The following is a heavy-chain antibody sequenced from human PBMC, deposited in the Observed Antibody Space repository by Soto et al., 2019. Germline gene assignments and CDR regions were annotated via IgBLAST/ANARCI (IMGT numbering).Heavy chain of an antibody. CDR3: ARDAASKTADSRSYYPHFDP. Sequence: SETLSLTCTVSGDDINTYHYWSWIRQPPGKGLEWIGHIYYTGGTFENPSLKSRLTMSIDTSKNQFSLTLRSVPAADTAVYYCARDAASKTADSRSYYPHFDPYGRGTQGSVSS. J-gene: IGHJ5*02. CDR1: GDDINTYHY. CDR2: IYYTGGT. V-gene: IGHV4-30-4*01. D-gene: IGHD3-22*01.